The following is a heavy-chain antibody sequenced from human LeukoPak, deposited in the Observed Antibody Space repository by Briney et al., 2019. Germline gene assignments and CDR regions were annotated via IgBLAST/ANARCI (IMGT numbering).Heavy chain of an antibody. Sequence: SETLSLTCAVYGGSFSGYYWSWIRQPPGKGLEWIGEINHSGSTNYNPSLKSRVTISVDTSKNQFSLKLSSVTAADTAVSYCARGRFTTSDWGQGTLVTVSA. CDR1: GGSFSGYY. D-gene: IGHD3-3*01. V-gene: IGHV4-34*01. CDR3: ARGRFTTSD. J-gene: IGHJ4*02. CDR2: INHSGST.